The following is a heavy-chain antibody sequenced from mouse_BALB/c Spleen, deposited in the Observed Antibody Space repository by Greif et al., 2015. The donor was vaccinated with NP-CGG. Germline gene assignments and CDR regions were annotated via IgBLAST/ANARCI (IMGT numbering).Heavy chain of an antibody. V-gene: IGHV3-2*02. D-gene: IGHD2-2*01. CDR2: ISYSATT. J-gene: IGHJ1*01. Sequence: EVKVEESSPVLVKPSQTLSLTCTVTGCSITSHYAWNWLRHFPGNKLEWMGYISYSATTPYNPSLKSRISITRDTSKNQFFLQLNSVTTEDTATYYCARSPYGYDEGWYFDVWGAGTTVIVSS. CDR3: ARSPYGYDEGWYFDV. CDR1: GCSITSHYA.